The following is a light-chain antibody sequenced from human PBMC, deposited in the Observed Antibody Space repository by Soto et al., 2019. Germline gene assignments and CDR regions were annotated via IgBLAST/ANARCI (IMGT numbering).Light chain of an antibody. V-gene: IGLV1-40*01. Sequence: QSVLTQPPSVSRAPGQRVTISCTGSGSNIGAGYDVHWYQQVPGTAPKLLIYDDTKRPSGVPDRFSGSKSGTSASLAISGLQTEDEADYYCQSYDGSLSGSIFGGGTKLTVL. CDR1: GSNIGAGYD. CDR3: QSYDGSLSGSI. CDR2: DDT. J-gene: IGLJ2*01.